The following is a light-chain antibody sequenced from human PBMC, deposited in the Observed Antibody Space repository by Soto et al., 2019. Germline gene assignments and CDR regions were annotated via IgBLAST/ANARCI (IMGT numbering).Light chain of an antibody. CDR3: QQRSNRHLT. CDR2: DAY. CDR1: QSVSSY. Sequence: EIVLTQSPATLSLSPGERATLSCGASQSVSSYLAWYQQKPGQAPRLLIYDAYNRATGIPARFSGCGSGTDFTLDISNLKHEDFAVCYCQQRSNRHLTFGGGTKVDIK. V-gene: IGKV3-11*01. J-gene: IGKJ4*01.